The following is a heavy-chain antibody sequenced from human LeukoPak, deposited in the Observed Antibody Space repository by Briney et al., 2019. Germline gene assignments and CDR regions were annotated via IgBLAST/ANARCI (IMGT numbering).Heavy chain of an antibody. D-gene: IGHD3-10*01. Sequence: GGSLRLSCAASGLTFSSSGMHWVRQAPGKGLEWVTFIRFDTNNGYYADSVKGRFTISRDNSKNTVYLQMNSLRAEDTAVYYCAKPNYYDSGGYYNLVDYWGQGTLVTVSS. CDR1: GLTFSSSG. CDR3: AKPNYYDSGGYYNLVDY. V-gene: IGHV3-30*02. CDR2: IRFDTNNG. J-gene: IGHJ4*02.